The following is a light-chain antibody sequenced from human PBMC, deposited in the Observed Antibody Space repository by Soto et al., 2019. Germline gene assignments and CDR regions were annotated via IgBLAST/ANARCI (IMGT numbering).Light chain of an antibody. CDR1: SVDVGAYDF. Sequence: QSALTQPPSVSEAPGQRVTISCTGTSVDVGAYDFVSWYQQHPGKAPKLLIYVVSGRPSGVPDRFSGSKSGNAASLTISGLQAEDEADYYCSSFTTSHTYIFGTGTKVTVL. CDR3: SSFTTSHTYI. V-gene: IGLV2-11*01. J-gene: IGLJ1*01. CDR2: VVS.